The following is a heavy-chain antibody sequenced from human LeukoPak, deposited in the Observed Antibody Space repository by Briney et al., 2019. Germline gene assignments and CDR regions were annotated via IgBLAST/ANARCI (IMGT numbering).Heavy chain of an antibody. CDR2: IYYSGNT. CDR1: GGSISSYY. CDR3: ARDGSSSWYNALDI. D-gene: IGHD6-13*01. V-gene: IGHV4-59*01. Sequence: SETLSLTCTVSGGSISSYYWSWIRQPPGKGLEWIGYIYYSGNTNYNPSLKSRVTISVDTSKNQFSLKLSSVTAADTAVYYCARDGSSSWYNALDIWGQGTMVTVSS. J-gene: IGHJ3*02.